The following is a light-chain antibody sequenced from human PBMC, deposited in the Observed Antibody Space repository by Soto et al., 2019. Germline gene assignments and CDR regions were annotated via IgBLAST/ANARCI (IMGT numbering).Light chain of an antibody. CDR3: QQYGTSSWT. CDR1: QSVSNN. J-gene: IGKJ1*01. CDR2: GAS. Sequence: EIVLTQSPATLYLSPGDRATLSCRASQSVSNNLAWYQQKPGQAPRLLMYGASSRATGIPDRFSGSGSGTDFTLTISRLEPEDFAVYYCQQYGTSSWTFGQGTKVDIK. V-gene: IGKV3-20*01.